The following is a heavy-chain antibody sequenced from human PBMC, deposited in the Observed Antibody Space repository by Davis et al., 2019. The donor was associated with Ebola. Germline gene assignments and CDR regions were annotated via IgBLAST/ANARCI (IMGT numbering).Heavy chain of an antibody. Sequence: PSETLSLTCTVSGGSISSYYWSWIRQPPGKGLEWIGYIYYGGSTNYNPSLKSRVTVSRETSKNQFSLKLSSVTAADTAIYYCARRVSGSNPYYFDYWGQGTLVTVSS. CDR2: IYYGGST. CDR3: ARRVSGSNPYYFDY. V-gene: IGHV4-59*08. J-gene: IGHJ4*02. CDR1: GGSISSYY. D-gene: IGHD1-26*01.